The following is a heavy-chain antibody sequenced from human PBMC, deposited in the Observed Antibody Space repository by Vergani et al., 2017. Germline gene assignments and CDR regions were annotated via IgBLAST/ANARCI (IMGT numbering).Heavy chain of an antibody. V-gene: IGHV3-23*01. CDR2: ISGSGGST. Sequence: EVQLLESGGGLVQPGGSLRLSCAASGFTFSSYAMSWVRQAPGKGLEWVSAISGSGGSTYYADSVKGRFTISRDNSKNTLYLQMNSLKSEDTAVYYCSRAESYGYGYCCYYMDVWGKGTTVTVSS. J-gene: IGHJ6*03. D-gene: IGHD5-18*01. CDR1: GFTFSSYA. CDR3: SRAESYGYGYCCYYMDV.